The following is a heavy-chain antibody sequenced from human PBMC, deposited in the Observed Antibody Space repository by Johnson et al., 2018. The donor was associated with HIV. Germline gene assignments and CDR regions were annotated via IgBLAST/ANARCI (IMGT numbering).Heavy chain of an antibody. Sequence: VQLVESGGVVVQPGGSLRLSCAASGFTFDDYAMHWVRQAPGKGLEWVSGISWNSGSIGYADSVKGRFTISRDNSKNTLYLQMNSLRAEDTAVYYCAKDSATDPFDIWGQGTMVTVSS. CDR1: GFTFDDYA. CDR3: AKDSATDPFDI. J-gene: IGHJ3*02. CDR2: ISWNSGSI. D-gene: IGHD6-25*01. V-gene: IGHV3-9*01.